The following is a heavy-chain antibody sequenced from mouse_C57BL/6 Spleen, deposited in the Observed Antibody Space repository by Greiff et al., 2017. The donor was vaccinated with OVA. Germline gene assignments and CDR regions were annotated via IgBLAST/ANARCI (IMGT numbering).Heavy chain of an antibody. V-gene: IGHV5-4*01. Sequence: EVQLQESGGGLVKPGGSLKLSCAASGFTFSSYAMSWVRQTPEKRLEWVATISDGGSYTYYPDNVKGRFTISRDNAKNNLYLQMSHLKSEDTAMYYCARDRGTVVAGDWYFDVWGTGTTVTVSS. CDR2: ISDGGSYT. CDR3: ARDRGTVVAGDWYFDV. CDR1: GFTFSSYA. D-gene: IGHD1-1*01. J-gene: IGHJ1*03.